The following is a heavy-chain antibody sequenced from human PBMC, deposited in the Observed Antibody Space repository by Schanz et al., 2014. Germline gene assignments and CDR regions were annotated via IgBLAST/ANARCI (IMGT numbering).Heavy chain of an antibody. CDR1: GFTLSNSD. D-gene: IGHD2-2*01. CDR2: IGYLGDT. J-gene: IGHJ4*02. V-gene: IGHV3-13*01. CDR3: ARRASCSRIGCPFDS. Sequence: VQLLQFGGGVVQPGGSLRLSCAASGFTLSNSDMHWVRQGTGKGLEWVSTIGYLGDTYYPDSVKGRFTISRDNSKNTLYLQMNSLKTEDTAMYYCARRASCSRIGCPFDSWGQGTLVTVSS.